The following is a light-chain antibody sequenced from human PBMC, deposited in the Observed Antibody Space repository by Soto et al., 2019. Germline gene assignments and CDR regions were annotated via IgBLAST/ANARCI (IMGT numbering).Light chain of an antibody. CDR2: DAS. CDR1: QSISSW. Sequence: DIQMTQSPSTLSASVGDRVTITCRASQSISSWLAWYQQNPGKAPKLLIYDASSLESGVPSRFSGSGSETDFTLTISSLQPEDFATYSCRQSYSTTWTFGQGTKVDIK. CDR3: RQSYSTTWT. V-gene: IGKV1-5*01. J-gene: IGKJ1*01.